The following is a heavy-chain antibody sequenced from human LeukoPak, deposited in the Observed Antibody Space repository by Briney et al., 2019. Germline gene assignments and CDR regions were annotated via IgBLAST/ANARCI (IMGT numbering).Heavy chain of an antibody. Sequence: SETLSLTCTVSGGSVSSGSYYWSWIRQPPGKGLERIGYIYYSGSTNYNPSLKSRVTISVDTSKNQFSLKLSSVTAADTAVYYCARESLLWFGELSAAYYYYYGMDVWGKGTTVTVSS. CDR2: IYYSGST. CDR3: ARESLLWFGELSAAYYYYYGMDV. D-gene: IGHD3-10*01. V-gene: IGHV4-61*01. J-gene: IGHJ6*04. CDR1: GGSVSSGSYY.